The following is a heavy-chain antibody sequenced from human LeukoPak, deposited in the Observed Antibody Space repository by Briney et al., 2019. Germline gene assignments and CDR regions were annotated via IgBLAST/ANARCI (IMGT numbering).Heavy chain of an antibody. D-gene: IGHD3-3*01. CDR1: GYTFTSYA. V-gene: IGHV7-4-1*02. CDR2: INTNTGNP. Sequence: ASVKVSCKASGYTFTSYAMNWVRQAPGQGLEWMGWINTNTGNPTYAQGFTGRFVFSLDTSVSTAYLQVSSLKAEDTAVYYCARSYYHFWSDYQYPGDYWGQGTLVTVSS. J-gene: IGHJ4*02. CDR3: ARSYYHFWSDYQYPGDY.